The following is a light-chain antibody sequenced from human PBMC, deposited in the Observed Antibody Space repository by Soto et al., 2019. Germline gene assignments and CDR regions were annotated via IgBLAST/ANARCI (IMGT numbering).Light chain of an antibody. J-gene: IGKJ1*01. Sequence: AIQMTQSPSSLSASVGDRVTITCRASQGIRNDLGWYQQKPGKDPKLLIYAPSSLQSRVPSRFSGSGSGTDVTLTISSRQPEDYATYYCLQDYIYPWTFGQGTKVEIK. CDR2: APS. CDR1: QGIRND. V-gene: IGKV1-6*01. CDR3: LQDYIYPWT.